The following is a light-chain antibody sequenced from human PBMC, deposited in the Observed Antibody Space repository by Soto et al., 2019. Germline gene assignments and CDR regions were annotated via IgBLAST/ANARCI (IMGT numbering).Light chain of an antibody. CDR3: QQYGGSPVFT. CDR2: ATS. CDR1: QRVSNSN. Sequence: EIVLTQSPGTLSSSPGERATLSCRASQRVSNSNLAWYQQKPGQAPRLLIYATSTRATGIPDRFSGSGSGTDFTLIISRLEPEDFAVYYCQQYGGSPVFTFGPGTKIDFK. J-gene: IGKJ3*01. V-gene: IGKV3-20*01.